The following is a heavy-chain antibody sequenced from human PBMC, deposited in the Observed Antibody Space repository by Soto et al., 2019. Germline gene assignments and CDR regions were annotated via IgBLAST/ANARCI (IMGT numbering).Heavy chain of an antibody. J-gene: IGHJ6*02. CDR2: IYYSGST. CDR3: ERGWWEREGYVMDA. CDR1: DGSIRSYY. D-gene: IGHD1-26*01. V-gene: IGHV4-59*08. Sequence: SETMSVTCSVADGSIRSYYWSWIRKKPGKELQYIGYIYYSGSTNYNPSLKSRVTISDDTSTNQFSLTLSSVTAADTAVYYCERGWWEREGYVMDAWGQGTTVTVSS.